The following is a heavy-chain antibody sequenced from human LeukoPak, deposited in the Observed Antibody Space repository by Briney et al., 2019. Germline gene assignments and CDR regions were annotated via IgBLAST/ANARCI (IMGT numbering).Heavy chain of an antibody. CDR3: ARAHCSSTSCYEDYYYYMDV. Sequence: PGGSLRLSCAASGFTFSSYSVNWVRQAPGKGLEWVSSISSGSSYIYYADSVKGRFTISRDNAKNSLYLQMNSLRAEDTAVYYCARAHCSSTSCYEDYYYYMDVWGKGTTVTVSS. V-gene: IGHV3-21*01. D-gene: IGHD2-2*01. CDR1: GFTFSSYS. CDR2: ISSGSSYI. J-gene: IGHJ6*03.